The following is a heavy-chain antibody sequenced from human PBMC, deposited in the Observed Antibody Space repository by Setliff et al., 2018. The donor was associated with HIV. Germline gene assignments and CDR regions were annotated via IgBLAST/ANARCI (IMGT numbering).Heavy chain of an antibody. Sequence: SETLSLTCGVSGYSISSGYYWGWIRQPPGKGLEWIGSIYHNGITYYNPSLKSRVTISVDTSQNQISLRLSSVTAADTAMYYCVRDDYGYNGKGFDYWGPGTLVTVSS. V-gene: IGHV4-38-2*02. CDR3: VRDDYGYNGKGFDY. J-gene: IGHJ4*02. CDR2: IYHNGIT. D-gene: IGHD4-17*01. CDR1: GYSISSGYY.